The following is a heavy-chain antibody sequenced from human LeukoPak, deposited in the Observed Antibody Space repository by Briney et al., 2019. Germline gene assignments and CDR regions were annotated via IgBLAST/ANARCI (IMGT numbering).Heavy chain of an antibody. Sequence: PGGSLRLSCAASGFTFSSYSMNWVRQAPGKGLGWVSSISSSSSYIYYADSVKGRFTISRDNAKNSLYLQMNSPRAEDTAVYYCARDLISGSYAWGQGTLVTVSS. CDR1: GFTFSSYS. J-gene: IGHJ5*02. V-gene: IGHV3-21*01. CDR2: ISSSSSYI. CDR3: ARDLISGSYA. D-gene: IGHD1-26*01.